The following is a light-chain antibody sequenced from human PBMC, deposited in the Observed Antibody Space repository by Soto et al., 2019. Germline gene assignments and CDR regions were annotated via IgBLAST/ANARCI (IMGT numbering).Light chain of an antibody. CDR1: QSVSSY. V-gene: IGKV3-11*01. CDR2: DAS. CDR3: HQYGRT. J-gene: IGKJ1*01. Sequence: EIVLTQSPATLSLSPGERATLSCRASQSVSSYLAWYQQKPGQAPRLLIYDASNRATGIPDRFSGSGSGTDFTLTISRLEPEDFAVHYCHQYGRTFGQGTKVDIK.